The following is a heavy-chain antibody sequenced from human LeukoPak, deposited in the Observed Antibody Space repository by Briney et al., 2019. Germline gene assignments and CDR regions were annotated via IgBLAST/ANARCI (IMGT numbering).Heavy chain of an antibody. J-gene: IGHJ3*02. Sequence: GGSLRLSCAASGFTFSDYYMSWIRQAPGKGLEWVSYISSSGSTIYYADSVKGRFTISRDNAKNSLYLQMNSLRAEDTAVYYCARPLDRTEAGAFDIWGKGQWSPSLQ. V-gene: IGHV3-11*01. D-gene: IGHD1-14*01. CDR2: ISSSGSTI. CDR1: GFTFSDYY. CDR3: ARPLDRTEAGAFDI.